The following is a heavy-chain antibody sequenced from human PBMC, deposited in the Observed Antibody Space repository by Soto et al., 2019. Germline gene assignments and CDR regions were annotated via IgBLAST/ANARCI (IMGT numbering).Heavy chain of an antibody. J-gene: IGHJ4*02. CDR2: VSYDGSDK. Sequence: SCKASGFTFNTYAMHWVRQAPGKGLEWVAVVSYDGSDKYYADSVKGRFTISRDNSKNTLYLQMNSLRAEDTAVYYCATPHSSTFYYFDYWGQGTPVTVSS. D-gene: IGHD6-19*01. CDR1: GFTFNTYA. V-gene: IGHV3-30-3*01. CDR3: ATPHSSTFYYFDY.